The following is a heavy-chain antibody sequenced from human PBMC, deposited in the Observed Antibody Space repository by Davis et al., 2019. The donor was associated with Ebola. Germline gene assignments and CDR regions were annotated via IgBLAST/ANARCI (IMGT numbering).Heavy chain of an antibody. V-gene: IGHV1-69*13. Sequence: SVKVSCKASGGTFSSYAISWVRQAPGQGLEWMGGIILIFGTANYAQKFQGRVTITADESTSTAYMELSSLRSEDTAVYYCARGYYGGLSHNWFDPWGQGTLVTVSS. CDR2: IILIFGTA. CDR3: ARGYYGGLSHNWFDP. CDR1: GGTFSSYA. D-gene: IGHD3-10*01. J-gene: IGHJ5*02.